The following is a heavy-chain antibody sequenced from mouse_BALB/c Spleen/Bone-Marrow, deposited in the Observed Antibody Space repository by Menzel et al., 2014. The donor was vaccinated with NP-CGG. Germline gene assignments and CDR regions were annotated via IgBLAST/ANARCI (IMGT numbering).Heavy chain of an antibody. J-gene: IGHJ4*01. CDR1: GFTFTDYY. D-gene: IGHD2-1*01. CDR3: ARSLYPRAMNY. Sequence: EVKLVESGGGLVQPGGSLRLSCATSGFTFTDYYMSWVRQPPGKALEWLGFIRNKANGYTTEYSASVKGRFTISRDHSQNILYLQMNSLRAEDSAAYCCARSLYPRAMNYWGQGTLGSVSS. CDR2: IRNKANGYTT. V-gene: IGHV7-3*02.